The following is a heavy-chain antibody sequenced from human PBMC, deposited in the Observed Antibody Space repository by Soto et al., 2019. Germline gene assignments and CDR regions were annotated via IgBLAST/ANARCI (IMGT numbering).Heavy chain of an antibody. V-gene: IGHV4-39*01. Sequence: SETLSLTCTVSGGSISSSSYYWGWIRQPPGKGLEWIGSIYYSGSTYYNPSLKSRVTISVDTSKTQFSLKLSSVTAADTAVYYCARATGWITIFGVVTPTPFDYWGQGTLVTVSS. CDR2: IYYSGST. CDR3: ARATGWITIFGVVTPTPFDY. D-gene: IGHD3-3*01. J-gene: IGHJ4*02. CDR1: GGSISSSSYY.